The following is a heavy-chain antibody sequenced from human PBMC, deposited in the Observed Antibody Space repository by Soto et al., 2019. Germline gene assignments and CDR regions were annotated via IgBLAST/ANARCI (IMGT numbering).Heavy chain of an antibody. CDR3: AREGVAPYYYYGMDV. CDR2: ISNYNGDT. CDR1: GYTFTRSG. D-gene: IGHD5-12*01. V-gene: IGHV1-18*01. Sequence: QVQLVQSGAEVKKPGASVKVSCKASGYTFTRSGISWVRTDTGQWLEWMGWISNYNGDTNYAQTFQDRVTMTTDTSTSTAYMERRSLRSDDTAVYYCAREGVAPYYYYGMDVWGQGTPVSVSS. J-gene: IGHJ6*02.